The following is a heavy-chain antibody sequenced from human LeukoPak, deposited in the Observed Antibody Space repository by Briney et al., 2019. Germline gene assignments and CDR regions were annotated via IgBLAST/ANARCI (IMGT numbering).Heavy chain of an antibody. CDR3: ARWDGYSLGAFDI. CDR2: IIPIFGTA. Sequence: GASVKVSCKASGGTFSSYAISWVRQAPGQGLEWMGGIIPIFGTANYAQKFQGRVTITTDESTSTAYMELSSLRSEDTAVYYCARWDGYSLGAFDIWGHGKMVTVSS. V-gene: IGHV1-69*05. J-gene: IGHJ3*02. CDR1: GGTFSSYA. D-gene: IGHD5-24*01.